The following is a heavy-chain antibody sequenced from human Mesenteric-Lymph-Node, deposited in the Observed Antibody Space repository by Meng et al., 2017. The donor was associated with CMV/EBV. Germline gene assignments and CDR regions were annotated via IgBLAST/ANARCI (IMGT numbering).Heavy chain of an antibody. CDR1: GFTFSSYA. CDR3: ARELGKIVPGTFDY. CDR2: ISGSGGST. Sequence: GESLKISCAASGFTFSSYAMSWVRQAPGKGLEWVSAISGSGGSTYYADSVKGRFTISRDNSKNTLYLQMNSLRAEDTAVYYCARELGKIVPGTFDYWGQGTLVTVSS. J-gene: IGHJ4*02. V-gene: IGHV3-23*01. D-gene: IGHD1/OR15-1a*01.